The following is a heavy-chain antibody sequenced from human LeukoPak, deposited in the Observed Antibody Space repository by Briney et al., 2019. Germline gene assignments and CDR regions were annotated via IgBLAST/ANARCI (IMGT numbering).Heavy chain of an antibody. CDR1: GFTFGDYA. J-gene: IGHJ4*02. CDR3: TTGYCSSSSCHRSLYFDY. Sequence: SGGSLRLSCTASGFTFGDYAMSWFRQAPGKGLEWVGFIRSKAYGGTTEYAASVKGRFTISRDDSKSIAYLQMNSLKTEDTAVYYCTTGYCSSSSCHRSLYFDYWGQGTLVTVSS. V-gene: IGHV3-49*03. CDR2: IRSKAYGGTT. D-gene: IGHD2-2*01.